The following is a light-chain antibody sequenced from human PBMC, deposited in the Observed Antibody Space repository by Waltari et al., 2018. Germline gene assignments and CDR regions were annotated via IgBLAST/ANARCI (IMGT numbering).Light chain of an antibody. V-gene: IGKV3-11*01. CDR3: QQRSNWPMT. CDR2: DAT. J-gene: IGKJ4*01. Sequence: EVVLTQSPATLSLSPGDTATLSCRASLGVSMYLAWYQHRPGQGPRLLIYDATNRATGIPARFGGSGSGTDFTLTISSLDPEDFAVYFCQQRSNWPMTFGGGTKVEIK. CDR1: LGVSMY.